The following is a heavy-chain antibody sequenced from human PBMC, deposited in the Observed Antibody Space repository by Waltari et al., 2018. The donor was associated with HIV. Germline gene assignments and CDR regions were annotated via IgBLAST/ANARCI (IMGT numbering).Heavy chain of an antibody. CDR1: GFTFSRYW. D-gene: IGHD5-12*01. CDR2: INTDGSST. V-gene: IGHV3-74*01. CDR3: ARGDGYNYGAY. Sequence: EVQLVESGGGLVQPGGSLRLSCAASGFTFSRYWLYWVRQAPGKGLVWVSRINTDGSSTKYADSVKCRFTISRDNAKNTLYLQMNSLRAEDTAVYYFARGDGYNYGAYWGQGTLVTVSS. J-gene: IGHJ4*02.